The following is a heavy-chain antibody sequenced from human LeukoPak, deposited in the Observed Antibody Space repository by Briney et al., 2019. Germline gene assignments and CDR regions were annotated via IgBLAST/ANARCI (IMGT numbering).Heavy chain of an antibody. CDR3: ARGLYGSGSYYAQDY. D-gene: IGHD3-10*01. CDR1: GGSISSSNW. Sequence: SGTLSLTCAVSGGSISSSNWWSWVRQPPGKGLEWIGEIYHSGSTNYNPSLKSRVTISVDKSKNQFSLKLSSVTAADTAVNYCARGLYGSGSYYAQDYWGQGTLVTVSS. V-gene: IGHV4-4*02. J-gene: IGHJ4*02. CDR2: IYHSGST.